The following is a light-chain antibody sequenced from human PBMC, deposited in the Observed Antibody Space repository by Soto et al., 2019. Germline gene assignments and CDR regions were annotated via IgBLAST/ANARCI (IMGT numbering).Light chain of an antibody. CDR1: HYITSY. CDR3: QKCDYLPI. Sequence: DIQMTKFPSSLSASVGNRVTITCPASHYITSYLNWYQHKPGKAPKLLIYDASILEAGVPSRFSGSGSGTDFTFTISSLQPEDVATYYCQKCDYLPIFGPGTTVDLK. CDR2: DAS. J-gene: IGKJ3*01. V-gene: IGKV1-33*01.